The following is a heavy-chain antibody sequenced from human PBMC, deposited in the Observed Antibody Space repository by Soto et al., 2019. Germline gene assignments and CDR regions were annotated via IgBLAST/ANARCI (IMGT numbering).Heavy chain of an antibody. D-gene: IGHD3-22*01. CDR2: IRRHTSVT. Sequence: EVQLVESGGMFVQPGASLRLSCAASGLTLSTSSMNWVRQAPGKGLEWISYIRRHTSVTAYADSVKGRFTIYRDSAKNSLYLQMDSLRVEDTDVYYCGKVEDSGYYKVDRWGQGTLVTVSS. V-gene: IGHV3-48*01. CDR3: GKVEDSGYYKVDR. CDR1: GLTLSTSS. J-gene: IGHJ5*02.